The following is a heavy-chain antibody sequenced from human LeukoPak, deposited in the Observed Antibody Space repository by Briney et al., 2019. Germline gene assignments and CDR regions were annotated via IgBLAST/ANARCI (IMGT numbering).Heavy chain of an antibody. V-gene: IGHV4-34*01. Sequence: SETLSLTCAVYGGSFSGFYWSWIRQPPGNGLELIGEINHSGSTNYNASLKSRVTISVVTSKNQFSLKLSSVTAADTAVYYCARGGYGDGRYFDLWGRGTLVTVSS. D-gene: IGHD4-17*01. CDR3: ARGGYGDGRYFDL. CDR1: GGSFSGFY. CDR2: INHSGST. J-gene: IGHJ2*01.